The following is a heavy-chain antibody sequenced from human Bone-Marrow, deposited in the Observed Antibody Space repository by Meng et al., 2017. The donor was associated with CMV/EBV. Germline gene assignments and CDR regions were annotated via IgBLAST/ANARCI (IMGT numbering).Heavy chain of an antibody. Sequence: GESLKISCKGSGYSFTSYWIGWVRQMPGKGLEWMGIIYPGDSDTRYSPSFQGQVIMSADKSTRTAYLQWSSLKASDTAIYYCARHGVSGVGWQRRSDYWGQGTQVTVSS. CDR2: IYPGDSDT. V-gene: IGHV5-51*01. CDR1: GYSFTSYW. CDR3: ARHGVSGVGWQRRSDY. J-gene: IGHJ4*02. D-gene: IGHD5-12*01.